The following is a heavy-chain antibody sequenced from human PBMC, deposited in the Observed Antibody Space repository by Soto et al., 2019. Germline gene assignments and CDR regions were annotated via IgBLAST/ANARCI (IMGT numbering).Heavy chain of an antibody. CDR1: GFTFYEYA. V-gene: IGHV3-9*01. CDR3: AKDGGGYAYNYELDS. Sequence: PGGSLRLSCAASGFTFYEYAMHWVWQVPGKGLEWVSGITWNSGTRGYADSVKGRFTISRDNAKNSLYLEMTSLRPEDTAFYHCAKDGGGYAYNYELDSWGQGTLVTVSS. D-gene: IGHD3-16*01. J-gene: IGHJ4*02. CDR2: ITWNSGTR.